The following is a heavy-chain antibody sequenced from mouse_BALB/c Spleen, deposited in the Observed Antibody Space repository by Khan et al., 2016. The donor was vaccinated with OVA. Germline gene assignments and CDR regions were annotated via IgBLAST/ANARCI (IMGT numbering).Heavy chain of an antibody. CDR2: ISSGGDYT. CDR1: GFSFSSYS. V-gene: IGHV5-6*01. D-gene: IGHD4-1*01. J-gene: IGHJ3*01. CDR3: ASHLTGSFAY. Sequence: EVHLVESGGDLVKPGGSLKLSCAASGFSFSSYSMSWVRQTPDKRLEWVATISSGGDYTYYPDIVKGRFTISRDNAKNTLYLQMSRLKSEDTAMYYCASHLTGSFAYWGQGTLVTVSA.